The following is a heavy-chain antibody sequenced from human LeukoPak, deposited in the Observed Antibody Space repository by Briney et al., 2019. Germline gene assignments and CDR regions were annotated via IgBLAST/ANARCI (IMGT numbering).Heavy chain of an antibody. J-gene: IGHJ4*02. D-gene: IGHD3-10*01. CDR1: GFTFSSYS. CDR3: ATSITMVRGVNIGPFDY. CDR2: ISSSSSYI. V-gene: IGHV3-21*04. Sequence: PGGSLRLSCAASGFTFSSYSMNWVRQAPGKGLEWVSSISSSSSYIYYADSVKGRFTISRDNSKNTLYLQMNSLRAEDTAVYYCATSITMVRGVNIGPFDYWGQGTLVTVSS.